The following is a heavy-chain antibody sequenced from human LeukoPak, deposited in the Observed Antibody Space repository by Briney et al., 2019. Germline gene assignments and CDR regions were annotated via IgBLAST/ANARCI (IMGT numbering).Heavy chain of an antibody. V-gene: IGHV1-69*13. D-gene: IGHD4-17*01. Sequence: GASVKVSCKASGGTFNSYVISWVRQAPGQGLEWMGGIIPIFDTEKYAQKFQGRVTITADESTNTAYMEMGSLRSEDTAVYYCARNERYGDTRLYHFDYWGQGTLVTVSS. CDR1: GGTFNSYV. CDR3: ARNERYGDTRLYHFDY. J-gene: IGHJ4*02. CDR2: IIPIFDTE.